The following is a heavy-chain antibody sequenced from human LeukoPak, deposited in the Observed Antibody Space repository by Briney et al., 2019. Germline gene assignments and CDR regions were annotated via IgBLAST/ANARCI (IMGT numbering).Heavy chain of an antibody. CDR2: IYSGGST. J-gene: IGHJ3*02. CDR3: ARDSRQDYYDSSGYLWFAFDI. Sequence: GGSLRLSCAASGFTVSNNYMSWVRQAPGKGLEWVSVIYSGGSTYYADSVKGRFTISRDNSKNTLYHQMNSLRAEDTAVYYCARDSRQDYYDSSGYLWFAFDIWGQGTMVTVSS. D-gene: IGHD3-22*01. V-gene: IGHV3-53*01. CDR1: GFTVSNNY.